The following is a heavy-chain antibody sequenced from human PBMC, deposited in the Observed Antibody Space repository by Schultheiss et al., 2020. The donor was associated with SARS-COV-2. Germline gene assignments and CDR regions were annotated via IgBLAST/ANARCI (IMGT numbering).Heavy chain of an antibody. V-gene: IGHV3-49*04. CDR1: GFTFGDYA. D-gene: IGHD2-15*01. J-gene: IGHJ3*02. CDR2: IRSKAYGGTT. Sequence: GGSLRLSCTASGFTFGDYAMSWVRQAPGKGLEWVGFIRSKAYGGTTEYAASVKGRFTISRDDSKSIAYLQMNSLKTEDTAVYYCTLDPIVVVVAALLDIWGQGTMVTVSS. CDR3: TLDPIVVVVAALLDI.